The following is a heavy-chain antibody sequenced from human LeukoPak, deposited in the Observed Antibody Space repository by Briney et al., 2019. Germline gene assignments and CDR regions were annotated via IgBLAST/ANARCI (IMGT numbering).Heavy chain of an antibody. CDR3: ARQKDYDFWSGYPYYYYYMDV. V-gene: IGHV4-38-2*01. J-gene: IGHJ6*03. CDR1: GYSISSGYY. Sequence: SETLSLTCAVSGYSISSGYYWGWIRQPPGKGLEWIGSIYHSGSTYYNPSLKSRVTISEDTSKNQFSLKLSSVTAAGTAVYYCARQKDYDFWSGYPYYYYYMDVWGKGTTVTVSS. CDR2: IYHSGST. D-gene: IGHD3-3*01.